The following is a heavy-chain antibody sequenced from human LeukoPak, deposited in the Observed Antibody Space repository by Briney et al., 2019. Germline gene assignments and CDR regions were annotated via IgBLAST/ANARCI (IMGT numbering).Heavy chain of an antibody. D-gene: IGHD3-22*01. J-gene: IGHJ4*02. Sequence: GGSLRLSCAASGFTFSSYAMHWVRQAPGKGLEWVAVISYDGSNKYYADSVKGRFTISRDNSKNTLYLQMNGLRVEDTAVYYCASAHSSGHYFYFDYWGQGTLVTVSS. CDR1: GFTFSSYA. CDR3: ASAHSSGHYFYFDY. CDR2: ISYDGSNK. V-gene: IGHV3-30-3*01.